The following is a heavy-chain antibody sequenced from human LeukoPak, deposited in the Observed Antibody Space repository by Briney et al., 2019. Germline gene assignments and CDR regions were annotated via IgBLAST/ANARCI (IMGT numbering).Heavy chain of an antibody. D-gene: IGHD2-2*02. CDR3: ARDGGCLGSTSCYTPSDYYYYMDV. J-gene: IGHJ6*03. Sequence: ASVKVSCKASGYTFTTYGISWVRQAPGQGLEWMGWISTYNGNTNYAQKLQGRVTMTSDTSTSTAYIELRTLRSDDTAVYYCARDGGCLGSTSCYTPSDYYYYMDVWGRGTTVAVSS. V-gene: IGHV1-18*01. CDR2: ISTYNGNT. CDR1: GYTFTTYG.